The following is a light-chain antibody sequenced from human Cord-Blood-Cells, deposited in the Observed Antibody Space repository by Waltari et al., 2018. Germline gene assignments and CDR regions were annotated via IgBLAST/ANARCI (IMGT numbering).Light chain of an antibody. Sequence: QSVLTQPPSASGTPGRRVTIPCSGSSSNIGSNTVNWYQQLPGTAPKLLIYRNNQRPSGVPDRFSGSKSGTSASLAISGLQAEDEADYYCAAWDDSLNGWVFGGGTKLTVL. V-gene: IGLV1-44*01. CDR3: AAWDDSLNGWV. CDR1: SSNIGSNT. CDR2: RNN. J-gene: IGLJ3*02.